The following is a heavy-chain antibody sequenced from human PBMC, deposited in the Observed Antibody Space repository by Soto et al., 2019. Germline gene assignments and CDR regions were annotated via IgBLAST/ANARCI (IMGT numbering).Heavy chain of an antibody. V-gene: IGHV3-15*01. CDR2: IKSRKDGGTT. D-gene: IGHD1-1*01. CDR3: TLDPRA. Sequence: EVQLVESGGGSVKPGESLRLSCEGSGFSFIDKWMSWVRQAPGKGLEWIVRIKSRKDGGTTDYGAPVKGRFPISSEDSRVTLYLQLSTLQIEVTGVYYCTLDPRAWGQGTLVSVSS. CDR1: GFSFIDKW. J-gene: IGHJ4*02.